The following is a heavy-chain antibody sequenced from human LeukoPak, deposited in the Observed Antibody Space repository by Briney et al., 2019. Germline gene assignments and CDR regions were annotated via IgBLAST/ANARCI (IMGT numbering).Heavy chain of an antibody. CDR2: ISSSSSYI. V-gene: IGHV3-21*01. CDR1: GFTFSSYS. CDR3: ARGEYYYDSSGYYFAQKTGDY. Sequence: GGSLRLSCAASGFTFSSYSMNWVRQAPGRGLEWVSSISSSSSYIYYADSVKGRFTISRDNAKNSLYLQMNSLRAEDTAVYYCARGEYYYDSSGYYFAQKTGDYWGQGTLDTVSS. J-gene: IGHJ4*02. D-gene: IGHD3-22*01.